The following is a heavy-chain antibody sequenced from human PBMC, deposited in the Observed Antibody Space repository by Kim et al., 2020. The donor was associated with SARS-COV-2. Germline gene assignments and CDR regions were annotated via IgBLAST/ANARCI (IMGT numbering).Heavy chain of an antibody. D-gene: IGHD2-8*01. J-gene: IGHJ4*02. CDR2: IYYSGST. CDR3: ARHGVGFVLMMYAGSYYFDY. Sequence: SETLSLTCTVSGGSISSSSYYWGWIRQPPGKGLEWIGSIYYSGSTYYNPSLKSRVTISVDTSKNQFSLKLSSVTAADTAVYYCARHGVGFVLMMYAGSYYFDYWGQGTLVTVSS. CDR1: GGSISSSSYY. V-gene: IGHV4-39*01.